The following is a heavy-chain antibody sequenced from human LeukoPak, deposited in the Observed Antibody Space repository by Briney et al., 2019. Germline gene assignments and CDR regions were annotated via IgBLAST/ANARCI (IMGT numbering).Heavy chain of an antibody. D-gene: IGHD2/OR15-2a*01. V-gene: IGHV4-39*01. CDR2: IYYSGIT. CDR1: GGSISSGSYY. Sequence: SETLSLTCTVSGGSISSGSYYWGWIRQPPGKGLEWIGSIYYSGITYYNPSLKSRVAISVDTSKNQFSLKLSSVTAADTAVYYCARVPTWNSAPDYWGQGTLVTVSS. J-gene: IGHJ4*02. CDR3: ARVPTWNSAPDY.